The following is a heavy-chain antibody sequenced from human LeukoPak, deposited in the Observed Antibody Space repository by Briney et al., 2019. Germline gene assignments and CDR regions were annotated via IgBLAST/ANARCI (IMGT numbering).Heavy chain of an antibody. Sequence: GGSLRLSCAASGFTFSSYAMSWVRQAPGKGLERVSAISGSGSNTYYADSVKGWFTISRDSSKNTMYLQMNSLRAEDTAVYFCAKSRGYSRDGFDIWGQGTMVTVSS. CDR1: GFTFSSYA. CDR2: ISGSGSNT. V-gene: IGHV3-23*01. J-gene: IGHJ3*02. CDR3: AKSRGYSRDGFDI. D-gene: IGHD4-23*01.